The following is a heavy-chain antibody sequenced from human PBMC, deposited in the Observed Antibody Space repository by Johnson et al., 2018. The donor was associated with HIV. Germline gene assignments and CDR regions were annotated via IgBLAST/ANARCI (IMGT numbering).Heavy chain of an antibody. J-gene: IGHJ3*02. V-gene: IGHV3-30-3*01. CDR2: ISYDGSNK. D-gene: IGHD6-13*01. CDR1: GFTFSSYA. Sequence: HVQLVESGGGVVQPGRSLRLSCAASGFTFSSYAMHWVRQAPGKGLEWVAVISYDGSNKYYADSVKGRFTISRDNSKNTLYLQMNSLRAEDTAVYYCARGLGSSWTCDAFDIWGQGTMVTVSS. CDR3: ARGLGSSWTCDAFDI.